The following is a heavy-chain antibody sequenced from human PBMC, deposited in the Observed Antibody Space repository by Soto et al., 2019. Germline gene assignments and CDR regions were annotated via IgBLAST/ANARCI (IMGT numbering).Heavy chain of an antibody. Sequence: QLQLQESGSGLVKPSQTLSLTCAVSGGSISSGGYSWSWIRQPPGKGLEWIGYIYHSGSTYYNPSLKSRVTISXXRXKXXFSLKLSSVTAADTAVYYCARARIAAALAFWYFDLWGRGTLVTVSS. CDR1: GGSISSGGYS. V-gene: IGHV4-30-2*01. D-gene: IGHD6-13*01. CDR2: IYHSGST. CDR3: ARARIAAALAFWYFDL. J-gene: IGHJ2*01.